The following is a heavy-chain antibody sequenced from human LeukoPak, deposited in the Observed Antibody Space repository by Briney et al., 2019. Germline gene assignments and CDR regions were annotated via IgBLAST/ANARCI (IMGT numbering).Heavy chain of an antibody. V-gene: IGHV3-21*01. D-gene: IGHD4-17*01. CDR1: GFTFSSYS. Sequence: GGSLRLSCAASGFTFSSYSMNWVRQAPGKGLEWVSSISSSSSYIYYADSVKGRFTISRDNAKNSLYLQMNSLRAEDTAVYYCARDQTTVTGMRDAFDIWGQGTMVTVSS. CDR3: ARDQTTVTGMRDAFDI. J-gene: IGHJ3*02. CDR2: ISSSSSYI.